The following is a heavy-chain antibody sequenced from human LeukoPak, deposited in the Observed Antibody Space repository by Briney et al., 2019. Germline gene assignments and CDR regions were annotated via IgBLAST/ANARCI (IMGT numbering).Heavy chain of an antibody. V-gene: IGHV4-39*01. CDR1: GGPISSSSYY. J-gene: IGHJ3*02. Sequence: SETLSLTCTVSGGPISSSSYYWGWTRQPPGKGLEWIGCIYYSGSTYYNPSLKSRVTISVDTSKNQFSLKLSSVTAADTAVYYCASVPTTCDAFDIWGQGTMVTVSS. D-gene: IGHD5-12*01. CDR3: ASVPTTCDAFDI. CDR2: IYYSGST.